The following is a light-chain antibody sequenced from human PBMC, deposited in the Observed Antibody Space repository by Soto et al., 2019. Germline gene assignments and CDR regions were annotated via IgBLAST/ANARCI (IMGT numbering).Light chain of an antibody. V-gene: IGLV2-23*02. CDR1: SSDVGNYNL. CDR2: EVS. J-gene: IGLJ2*01. CDR3: CSYAGSSTFV. Sequence: QSALTQPASVSGSPGQSITISCTGTSSDVGNYNLVSWYQQHPGKAPKFMIYEVSKRPSGVFNRFSGSKSGNTASLTISGLQAEDEADYYCCSYAGSSTFVFGGGTKLTVL.